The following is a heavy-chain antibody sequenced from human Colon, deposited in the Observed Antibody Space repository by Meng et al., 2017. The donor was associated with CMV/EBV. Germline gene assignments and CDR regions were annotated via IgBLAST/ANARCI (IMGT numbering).Heavy chain of an antibody. V-gene: IGHV3-21*01. Sequence: GGSLKISCAASGFTFSSYSMNWVRQAPGKGLEWVSSISSSSSYIYYADSVKGRFTISRDNAKNSLYLQMNSLRAEDTAVYYCARDLFRGWELPSGYPFDYWGQGTLVTVSS. J-gene: IGHJ4*02. CDR3: ARDLFRGWELPSGYPFDY. D-gene: IGHD1-26*01. CDR1: GFTFSSYS. CDR2: ISSSSSYI.